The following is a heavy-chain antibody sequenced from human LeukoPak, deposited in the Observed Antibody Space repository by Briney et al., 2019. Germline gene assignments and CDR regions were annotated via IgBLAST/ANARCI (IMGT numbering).Heavy chain of an antibody. Sequence: PSETLSLTCAVSGYSISSGYYWGWIRQPPGKGLEWIGSIYHSGSTYYNPSLKSRVTISVDTSKNQFSLKLGSVTAADTAVYYCARHVLRYFDWLLQDTPKVDYWGQGTLVTVSS. CDR1: GYSISSGYY. CDR3: ARHVLRYFDWLLQDTPKVDY. J-gene: IGHJ4*02. D-gene: IGHD3-9*01. V-gene: IGHV4-38-2*01. CDR2: IYHSGST.